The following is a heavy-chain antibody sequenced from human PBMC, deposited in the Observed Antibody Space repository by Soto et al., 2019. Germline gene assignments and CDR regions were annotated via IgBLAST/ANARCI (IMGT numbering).Heavy chain of an antibody. Sequence: PSETLSLTCTVTGVSTSSYYWSWLRQPPGKGLEWIGYNSYSGSTDYNPSLKSRVTISVDTSKNQFSLKLSSATAADTAVYYCARHGGSYSFDYGGQGTLVTVSS. V-gene: IGHV4-59*08. CDR3: ARHGGSYSFDY. CDR2: NSYSGST. D-gene: IGHD1-26*01. CDR1: GVSTSSYY. J-gene: IGHJ4*02.